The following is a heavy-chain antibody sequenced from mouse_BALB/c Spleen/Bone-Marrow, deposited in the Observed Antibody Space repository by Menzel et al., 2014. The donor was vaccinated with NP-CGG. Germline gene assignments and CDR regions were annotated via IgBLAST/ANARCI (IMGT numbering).Heavy chain of an antibody. CDR3: ARSGSSSGYFDY. D-gene: IGHD1-1*01. J-gene: IGHJ2*01. V-gene: IGHV5-17*02. CDR1: GFTFSSFG. Sequence: DVKLQESGGGLVQPGGSRKLSCAASGFTFSSFGMHWVRQAPEKGLEWVAYISSGSRTIYYADTVMGRFTISRDNPKNTLFLQMTSLRSEDTAMYHCARSGSSSGYFDYWGQGTTLTVSS. CDR2: ISSGSRTI.